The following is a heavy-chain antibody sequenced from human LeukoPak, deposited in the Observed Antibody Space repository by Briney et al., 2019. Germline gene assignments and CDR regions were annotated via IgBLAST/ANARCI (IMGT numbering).Heavy chain of an antibody. V-gene: IGHV3-21*01. J-gene: IGHJ4*02. CDR1: AFTFSND. D-gene: IGHD4-17*01. CDR3: ARDRSNGDYAFDY. CDR2: ISSYSSYI. Sequence: PGGSLRLSCAASAFTFSNDMNWVRQAPGKGLEWVSSISSYSSYIYYADSVKGRFTISRDNAKNSLYLQMNSLRAEDTAVYYCARDRSNGDYAFDYWGQGALVTVSS.